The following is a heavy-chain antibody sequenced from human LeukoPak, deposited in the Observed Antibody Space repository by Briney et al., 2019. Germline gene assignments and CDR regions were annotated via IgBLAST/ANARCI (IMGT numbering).Heavy chain of an antibody. Sequence: SETLSLTCTVSGHSMTTGSYYWSWIRKPAGKGLEWIGCVYTGGSTEYNPSLKSRVTISVDTSKNQFSLKLSSVTAADTAVYYCASIYYYDSAPFDPWGQGTLVTVSS. CDR3: ASIYYYDSAPFDP. V-gene: IGHV4-61*02. CDR1: GHSMTTGSYY. J-gene: IGHJ5*02. D-gene: IGHD3-22*01. CDR2: VYTGGST.